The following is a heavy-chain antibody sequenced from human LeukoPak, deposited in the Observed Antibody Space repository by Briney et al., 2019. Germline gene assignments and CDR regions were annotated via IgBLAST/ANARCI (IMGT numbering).Heavy chain of an antibody. CDR2: IYYSGST. Sequence: SETLSLTCAVYGGSFSGYYWSWIRQPPGKGLEWIGYIYYSGSTNYNPSLKSRVTISVDTSKNQFSLKLSSVTAADTAVYYCARRNFFDSSGPRYYFDYWGQGTLVTVSS. J-gene: IGHJ4*02. D-gene: IGHD3-22*01. V-gene: IGHV4-59*08. CDR3: ARRNFFDSSGPRYYFDY. CDR1: GGSFSGYY.